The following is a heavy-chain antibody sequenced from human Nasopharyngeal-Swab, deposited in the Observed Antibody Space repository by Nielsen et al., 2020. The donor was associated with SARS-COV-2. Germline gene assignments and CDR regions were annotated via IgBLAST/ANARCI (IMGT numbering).Heavy chain of an antibody. V-gene: IGHV3-53*01. CDR1: GFTVSSNY. CDR3: ARGVVVTAMGAFDI. Sequence: SLNLSCAASGFTVSSNYMSWVRQAPGKGLEWVSVIYSGGSTYYADSVKGRFTISRDNSKNTLYLQMNSLRAEDTAVYYCARGVVVTAMGAFDIWGQGTMVTVSS. CDR2: IYSGGST. J-gene: IGHJ3*02. D-gene: IGHD2-21*02.